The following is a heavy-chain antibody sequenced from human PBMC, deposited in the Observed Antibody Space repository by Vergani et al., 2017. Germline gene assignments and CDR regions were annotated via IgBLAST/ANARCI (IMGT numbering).Heavy chain of an antibody. V-gene: IGHV1-18*04. J-gene: IGHJ6*02. D-gene: IGHD2-2*01. CDR1: GYTFTSYG. CDR2: ISAYNGNT. Sequence: QVQLVPSGAAVQKPGASVKVSCKASGYTFTSYGISWVRQAPGQGLEWMGWISAYNGNTNYAQKRQGRVTKTTDTSTSTAYMELRGLRSDDTAVYYCARDPENVVVPSAPYYYYYYGMDFWGQGTTVTVSS. CDR3: ARDPENVVVPSAPYYYYYYGMDF.